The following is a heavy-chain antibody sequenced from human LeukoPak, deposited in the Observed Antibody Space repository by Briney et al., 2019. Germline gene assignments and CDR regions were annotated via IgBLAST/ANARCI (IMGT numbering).Heavy chain of an antibody. D-gene: IGHD2-15*01. CDR2: ISDTGDRT. Sequence: GGSLRLSCAASGFRFSTYAMSWVRQAPGKGLVWVSSISDTGDRTYYTDAVKGRFTISRDNSRNTLYLQMNSLRAEDTAVYYCVEDVVVIVAAKPGIWGQGTLVTVSS. CDR1: GFRFSTYA. CDR3: VEDVVVIVAAKPGI. V-gene: IGHV3-23*01. J-gene: IGHJ4*02.